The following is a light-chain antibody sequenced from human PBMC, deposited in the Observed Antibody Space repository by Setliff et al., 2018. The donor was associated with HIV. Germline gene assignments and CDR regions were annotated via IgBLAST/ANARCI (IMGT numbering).Light chain of an antibody. CDR3: QQRADWPT. V-gene: IGKV3-11*01. J-gene: IGKJ1*01. Sequence: VLTQSQATLSLSPGERATLSCRASQNVSSYLAWYQQKPGRPPRLLIYDAFTRATGIPARFSVSGSGTDFTLTINRLEPEVFAVYYCQQRADWPTFGLGTKV. CDR2: DAF. CDR1: QNVSSY.